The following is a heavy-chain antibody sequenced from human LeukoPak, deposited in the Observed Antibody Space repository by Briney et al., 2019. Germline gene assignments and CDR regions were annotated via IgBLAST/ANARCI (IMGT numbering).Heavy chain of an antibody. V-gene: IGHV4-34*01. D-gene: IGHD6-6*01. CDR1: GESFSAYF. CDR2: IDHRGSS. CDR3: ATRSSTLAAARCFDD. Sequence: PSETLSLTCAVHGESFSAYFWSWIRQVPGKGLEWIGEIDHRGSSNYNPPLKSRATISVDTSKNHFSLSLTSVTAADTAVYYCATRSSTLAAARCFDDWGRGTVVTVSS. J-gene: IGHJ4*03.